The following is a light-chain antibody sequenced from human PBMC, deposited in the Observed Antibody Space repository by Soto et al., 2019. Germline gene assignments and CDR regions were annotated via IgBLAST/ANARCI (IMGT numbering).Light chain of an antibody. CDR2: EDN. CDR3: CSYATINTFV. Sequence: QSVVTQPASVSGSPGQSITISCTGTSSDVGTYNLVSWYQQHPGKAPKLLISEDNKRPSGISNRFSGSKSGNTASLSISGLQAEDEADYYCCSYATINTFVFGTGTKVTVL. CDR1: SSDVGTYNL. J-gene: IGLJ1*01. V-gene: IGLV2-23*02.